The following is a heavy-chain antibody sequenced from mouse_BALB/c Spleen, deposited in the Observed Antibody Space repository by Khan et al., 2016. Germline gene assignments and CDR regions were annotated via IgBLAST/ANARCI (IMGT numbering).Heavy chain of an antibody. CDR1: GFTFTSYD. Sequence: QVQLQQSGAELVKPGASVKLSCKASGFTFTSYDINWVRQRPEQGLEWIGGVFTGAGSTKYNEKFKVKATLTTDNSSSTAYMQLSRLTSEDSAVYFSAREWDYWGQGTTLTVSS. V-gene: IGHV1-85*01. CDR3: AREWDY. CDR2: VFTGAGST. J-gene: IGHJ2*01.